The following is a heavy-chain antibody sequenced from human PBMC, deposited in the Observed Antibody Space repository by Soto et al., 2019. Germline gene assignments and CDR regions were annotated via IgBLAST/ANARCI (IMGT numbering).Heavy chain of an antibody. CDR1: GGSIGSSSYY. CDR2: IYYSGST. Sequence: PSETLSLTCTVSGGSIGSSSYYWGWIRQPPGKGLEWIGSIYYSGSTYYYPSLKSRVTISVDTSKNQFSLKLSSVTAADTAVYYCARRVQYSSSSSYYGMDVWGQGTTVTVSS. D-gene: IGHD6-6*01. J-gene: IGHJ6*02. CDR3: ARRVQYSSSSSYYGMDV. V-gene: IGHV4-39*01.